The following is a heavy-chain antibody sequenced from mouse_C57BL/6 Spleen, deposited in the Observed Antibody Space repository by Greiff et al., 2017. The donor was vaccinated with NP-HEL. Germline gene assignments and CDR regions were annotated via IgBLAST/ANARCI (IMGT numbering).Heavy chain of an antibody. D-gene: IGHD2-4*01. V-gene: IGHV1-69*01. Sequence: QVQLQQPGAELVMPGASVKLSCKASGYTFTSYWMHWVKQRPGQGLEWIGDIDPSDSYTNYNQKFKGKSTLTVDKSSSTAYMQLSSLTSEDAAVYYCARGYDYDWFAYWGQGTLVTVAA. CDR1: GYTFTSYW. CDR3: ARGYDYDWFAY. J-gene: IGHJ3*01. CDR2: IDPSDSYT.